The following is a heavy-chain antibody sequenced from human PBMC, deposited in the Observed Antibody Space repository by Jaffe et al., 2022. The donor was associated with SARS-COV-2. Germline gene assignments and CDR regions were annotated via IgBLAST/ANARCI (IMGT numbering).Heavy chain of an antibody. D-gene: IGHD1-1*01. Sequence: QVQLVESGGGVVQPGRSLRLSCAASGFTFSSYGMHWVRQAPGKGLEWVAVISYDGSNKYYADSVKGRFTISRDNSKNTLYLQMNSLRAEDTAVYYCAKDLGVQSPPFYYGMDVWGQGTTVTVSS. CDR1: GFTFSSYG. J-gene: IGHJ6*02. CDR2: ISYDGSNK. V-gene: IGHV3-30*18. CDR3: AKDLGVQSPPFYYGMDV.